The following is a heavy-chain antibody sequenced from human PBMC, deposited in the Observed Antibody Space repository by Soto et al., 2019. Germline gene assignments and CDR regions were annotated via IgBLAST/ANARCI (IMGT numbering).Heavy chain of an antibody. Sequence: EVQLVESGGGLVQPGGSLRLSCAASGFTFSSYSMNWVRQAPGKGLEWVSYISSSSSTIYYADSVKGRFTISRDNAKKSLYLQMNSLRDEDTAVYYCARGYYYDSRGFAPPWFDPWGQGTLVTVSS. D-gene: IGHD3-22*01. CDR1: GFTFSSYS. J-gene: IGHJ5*02. CDR3: ARGYYYDSRGFAPPWFDP. V-gene: IGHV3-48*02. CDR2: ISSSSSTI.